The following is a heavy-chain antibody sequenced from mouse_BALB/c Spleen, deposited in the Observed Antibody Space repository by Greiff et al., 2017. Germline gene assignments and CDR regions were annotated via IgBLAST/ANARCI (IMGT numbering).Heavy chain of an antibody. D-gene: IGHD1-1*01. CDR2: INPYNDGT. CDR3: ARERNYYGSSPYWYFDV. V-gene: IGHV1-14*01. J-gene: IGHJ1*01. Sequence: VQLQQSGPELVKPGASVKMSCKASGYTFTSYVMHWVKQKPGQGLEWIGYINPYNDGTKYNEKFKGKATLTSDKSSITAYMELSSLTSEDSAVYYCARERNYYGSSPYWYFDVWGAGTTVTVSS. CDR1: GYTFTSYV.